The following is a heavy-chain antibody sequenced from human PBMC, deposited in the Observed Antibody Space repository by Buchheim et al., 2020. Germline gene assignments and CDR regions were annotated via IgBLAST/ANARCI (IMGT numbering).Heavy chain of an antibody. CDR3: AKGPVVEVAATSWFDP. J-gene: IGHJ5*02. Sequence: EVHLLESGGGLVQPGGSLRLSRAASGFTFSNYAMNWVRQAPGKGLEWVSGISGSGNKTYHADSVKGRFTISRDNSKNTLYLQMNSLRAEDTAVYYCAKGPVVEVAATSWFDPWGQGTL. D-gene: IGHD2-15*01. CDR1: GFTFSNYA. CDR2: ISGSGNKT. V-gene: IGHV3-23*01.